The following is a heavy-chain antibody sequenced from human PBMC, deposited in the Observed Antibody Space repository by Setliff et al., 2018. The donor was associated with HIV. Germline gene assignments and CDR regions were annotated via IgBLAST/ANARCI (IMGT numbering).Heavy chain of an antibody. CDR2: ISSTSSNI. J-gene: IGHJ6*03. CDR3: AGGARLLAAYSDWWDYFYMEV. Sequence: PGGSLRLSCAASGFTFSDHYMSWIRQAPGKGLEWVSYISSTSSNIYYVDSVEGRFTISRENADNSLYLQMNSLIAEDTAVYYCAGGARLLAAYSDWWDYFYMEVWGKGTTVTVSS. V-gene: IGHV3-11*04. CDR1: GFTFSDHY. D-gene: IGHD1-26*01.